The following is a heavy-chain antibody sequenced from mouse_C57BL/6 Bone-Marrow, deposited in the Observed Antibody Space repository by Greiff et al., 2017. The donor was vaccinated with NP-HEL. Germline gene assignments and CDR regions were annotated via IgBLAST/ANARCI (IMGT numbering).Heavy chain of an antibody. CDR3: AREETSGDY. J-gene: IGHJ2*01. CDR1: GYTFTSYG. D-gene: IGHD3-1*01. CDR2: ISPRSGNT. Sequence: VQLQQSGAELARPGASVKLSCKASGYTFTSYGISWVKQRTGQGLEWIGEISPRSGNTYYNEKFKGKATLTADKSSSTAYMELRRLTSEDSAVYFCAREETSGDYWGQGTTLTVSS. V-gene: IGHV1-81*01.